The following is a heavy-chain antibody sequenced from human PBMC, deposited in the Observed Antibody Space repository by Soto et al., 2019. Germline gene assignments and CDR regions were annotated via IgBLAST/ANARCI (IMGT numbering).Heavy chain of an antibody. CDR1: GGSISSGGYY. Sequence: TLSLTCNVSGGSISSGGYYWSWIRQHPGKGLEWIGYSYYTGSTLYNPSLKSRVTISLDTSTNHFSLKLSSVTAADTAVYYCAMAVGDLHVFDYWGQGTPVTVSS. D-gene: IGHD4-17*01. V-gene: IGHV4-31*03. CDR2: SYYTGST. CDR3: AMAVGDLHVFDY. J-gene: IGHJ4*02.